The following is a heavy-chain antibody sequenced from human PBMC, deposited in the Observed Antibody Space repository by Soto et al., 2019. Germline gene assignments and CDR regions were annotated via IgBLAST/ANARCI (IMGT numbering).Heavy chain of an antibody. J-gene: IGHJ4*02. CDR2: IYWDDDK. CDR1: GFSLSTSGVG. CDR3: APRRTSGSGSYSFAY. V-gene: IGHV2-5*02. D-gene: IGHD3-10*01. Sequence: QITLKESGPTLVKPTQTLTLTCTFSGFSLSTSGVGVAWIRQPPGKALEWLALIYWDDDKRYSPSLKSRLTITKDTYKNQVVLTMTNLDPVDTATYYCAPRRTSGSGSYSFAYWGQGTLVTVSS.